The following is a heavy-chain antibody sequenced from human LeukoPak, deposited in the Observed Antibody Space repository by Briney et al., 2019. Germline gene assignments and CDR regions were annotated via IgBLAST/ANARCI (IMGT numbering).Heavy chain of an antibody. Sequence: GESLKISCKGSGYSINNYWIGWVRQMPGKGLEWMGMIYPADSDIRYSPSFQGQVTISADKSISTAYLQWSSLKASDTAIYYCARQEYCSGGSCYTWFDPWGQGTLVIVS. CDR1: GYSINNYW. CDR2: IYPADSDI. J-gene: IGHJ5*02. D-gene: IGHD2-15*01. V-gene: IGHV5-51*01. CDR3: ARQEYCSGGSCYTWFDP.